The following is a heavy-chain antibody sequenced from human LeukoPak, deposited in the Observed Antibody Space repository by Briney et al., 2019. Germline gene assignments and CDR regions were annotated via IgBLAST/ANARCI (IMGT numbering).Heavy chain of an antibody. CDR2: IISILGIA. J-gene: IGHJ4*02. D-gene: IGHD2-15*01. CDR3: ARDGTHCSGGSCYSSY. V-gene: IGHV1-69*04. Sequence: ASVKVSCKASGGTFSSYAISWVRQAPGQGLEWMGRIISILGIANYAQKFQGRVTITADKSTSTAYMELSSLRSEDTAVYYCARDGTHCSGGSCYSSYWGQGTLVTVSS. CDR1: GGTFSSYA.